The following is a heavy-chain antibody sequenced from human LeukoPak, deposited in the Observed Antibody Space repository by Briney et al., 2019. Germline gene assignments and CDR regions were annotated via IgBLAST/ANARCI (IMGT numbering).Heavy chain of an antibody. CDR1: GYTLTELS. V-gene: IGHV1-24*01. CDR3: ATFSSIVVVPAAPFDY. D-gene: IGHD2-2*01. CDR2: FDPEDGET. Sequence: ASVKVSCKVSGYTLTELSTHWVRQAPGKGLEWMGGFDPEDGETIYAQKFQGRVTMTEDTSTDTAYMELSSLRSEDTAVYYCATFSSIVVVPAAPFDYWGQGTLVTVSS. J-gene: IGHJ4*02.